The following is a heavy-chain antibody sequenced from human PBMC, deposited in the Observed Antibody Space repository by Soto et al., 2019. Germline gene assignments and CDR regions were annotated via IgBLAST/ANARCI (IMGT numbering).Heavy chain of an antibody. V-gene: IGHV1-18*01. D-gene: IGHD5-12*01. Sequence: QVHLVQSGVEVKTPGASVKVSCQASGYTFFTYDISWVRQAPGQVLEWMGWSSTYSGDTKYAQKFQCRVTMTTDPSTTTAYLELRSLRSDDTAVYYCARHHGPTTSENWFDPWGQGTLVTVSS. J-gene: IGHJ5*02. CDR1: GYTFFTYD. CDR2: SSTYSGDT. CDR3: ARHHGPTTSENWFDP.